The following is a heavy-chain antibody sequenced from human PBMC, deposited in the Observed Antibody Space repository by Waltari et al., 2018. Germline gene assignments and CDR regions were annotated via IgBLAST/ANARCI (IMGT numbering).Heavy chain of an antibody. CDR3: AKDKYTAMVGSPDY. V-gene: IGHV3-23*03. CDR2: IYSCGST. J-gene: IGHJ4*02. D-gene: IGHD5-18*01. Sequence: EVQLLESGGGLVQPGGSLRLSCAASGFTFSSYAMSWVRQAPGKGLEWVSVIYSCGSTYYADSVKGRFTISRDNSKNTLYLQMNSLRAEDTAVYYCAKDKYTAMVGSPDYWGQGTLVTVSS. CDR1: GFTFSSYA.